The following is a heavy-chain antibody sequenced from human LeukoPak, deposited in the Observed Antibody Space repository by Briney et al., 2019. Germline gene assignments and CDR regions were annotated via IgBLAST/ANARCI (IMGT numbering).Heavy chain of an antibody. CDR3: ARDRYSFGHFDY. V-gene: IGHV3-30-3*01. D-gene: IGHD5-18*01. J-gene: IGHJ4*02. CDR1: GFTFSSYA. CDR2: ISFDGSNK. Sequence: PGGSLRLSCAASGFTFSSYAMHWVRQAPGKGLEWVAVISFDGSNKYYADSVKGRFTISRDNSKSTLYLQMNSLRAEDTAVYYCARDRYSFGHFDYWGQGTLVTVSS.